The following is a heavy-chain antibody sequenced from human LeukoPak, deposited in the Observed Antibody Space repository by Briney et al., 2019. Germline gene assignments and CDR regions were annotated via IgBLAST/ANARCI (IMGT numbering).Heavy chain of an antibody. V-gene: IGHV4-59*01. CDR3: AGFYGDYDIFFDY. CDR2: IYYSGST. J-gene: IGHJ4*02. CDR1: GGSISSYY. D-gene: IGHD4-17*01. Sequence: PSETLSLTCTVSGGSISSYYWSWIRQPPGKGLEWIGYIYYSGSTNYNPSLKSRVTISVDTSKNQFSLKLSSVTAADTAVYYCAGFYGDYDIFFDYWGQGTLVTVSS.